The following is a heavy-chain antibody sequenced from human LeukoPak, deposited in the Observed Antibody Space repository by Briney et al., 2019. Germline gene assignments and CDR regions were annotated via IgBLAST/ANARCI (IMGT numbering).Heavy chain of an antibody. CDR1: GGSVSSGSYY. CDR3: ARGRAWSY. Sequence: PSETLSLTCTVSGGSVSSGSYYWSWIRQPPGKGLEWIGEVNHSGSTNYNPSLKSRVTISVGTSKNQFSLKLSSVTAADTAVYYCARGRAWSYWGQGTLVTVSS. CDR2: VNHSGST. V-gene: IGHV4-39*07. J-gene: IGHJ4*02.